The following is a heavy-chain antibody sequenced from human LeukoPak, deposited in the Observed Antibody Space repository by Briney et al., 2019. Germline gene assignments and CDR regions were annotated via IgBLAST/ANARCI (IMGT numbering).Heavy chain of an antibody. CDR1: GFTFSPYS. J-gene: IGHJ4*02. V-gene: IGHV3-21*01. CDR2: ISSSSYI. Sequence: GGSLRLSCAASGFTFSPYSMNWVRQAPGKGLEWVSSISSSSYIYYADSVKGRFTISRDNAKNSLYLQMNSLRAEDTAVYYCARDGGLVTAIGLFDYWGQGTLVTVSS. CDR3: ARDGGLVTAIGLFDY. D-gene: IGHD2-21*02.